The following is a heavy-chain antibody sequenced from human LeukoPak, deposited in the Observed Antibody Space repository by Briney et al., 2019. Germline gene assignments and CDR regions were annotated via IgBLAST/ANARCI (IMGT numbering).Heavy chain of an antibody. CDR2: ISYDGSNK. V-gene: IGHV3-30*03. Sequence: GGSLRLSCAASGFTFSSYGMHWVRQAPGKGLEWVAVISYDGSNKYYADSVKGRFTISRDNAKNSLYLQMNSLRAEDTAVYYCARGSSGWYYDYWGQGTLVTVSS. J-gene: IGHJ4*02. CDR3: ARGSSGWYYDY. D-gene: IGHD6-19*01. CDR1: GFTFSSYG.